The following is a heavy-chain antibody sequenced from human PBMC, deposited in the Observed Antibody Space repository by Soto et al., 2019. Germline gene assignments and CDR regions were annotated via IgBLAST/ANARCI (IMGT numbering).Heavy chain of an antibody. CDR1: GFTFSNAW. V-gene: IGHV3-15*01. Sequence: GESLKISCVASGFTFSNAWMSWVRQAPGKGLEWVGRIKSKTDGGTTDYAAPVKGRFTISRDDSKNTLYLQMNSLKTEDTAVYYCTTATELTWDWTYFDYWGQGTLVTVSS. J-gene: IGHJ4*02. CDR2: IKSKTDGGTT. D-gene: IGHD7-27*01. CDR3: TTATELTWDWTYFDY.